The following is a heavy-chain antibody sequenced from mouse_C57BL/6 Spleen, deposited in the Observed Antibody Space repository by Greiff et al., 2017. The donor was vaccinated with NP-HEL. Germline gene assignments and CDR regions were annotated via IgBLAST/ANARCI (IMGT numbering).Heavy chain of an antibody. CDR3: ARSDTTVVATSYFDY. V-gene: IGHV1-39*01. J-gene: IGHJ2*01. D-gene: IGHD1-1*01. CDR1: GYSFTDYN. CDR2: INPNYGTT. Sequence: VHVKQSGPELVKPGASVKISCKASGYSFTDYNMNWVKQSNGKSLEWIGVINPNYGTTSYNQKFKGKATLTVDQSSSTAYMQLNSLTSEDSAVYYCARSDTTVVATSYFDYWGQGTTLTVSS.